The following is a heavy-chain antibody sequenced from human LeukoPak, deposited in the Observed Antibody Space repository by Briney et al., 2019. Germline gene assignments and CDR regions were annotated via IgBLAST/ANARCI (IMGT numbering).Heavy chain of an antibody. Sequence: SVKVSCKASGGTFSSYAISWVRQAPGQGLEWMGGIIPIFGTANYAQKFQGRVTITADESTSTAYMELSSLRSEDTAVYYCARELSGMGGPVYWGQGPLVTVSS. CDR3: ARELSGMGGPVY. J-gene: IGHJ4*02. CDR1: GGTFSSYA. CDR2: IIPIFGTA. D-gene: IGHD1-14*01. V-gene: IGHV1-69*01.